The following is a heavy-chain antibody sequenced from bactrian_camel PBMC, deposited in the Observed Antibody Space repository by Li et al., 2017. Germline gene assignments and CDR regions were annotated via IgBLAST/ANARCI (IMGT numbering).Heavy chain of an antibody. CDR2: INYGAGST. J-gene: IGHJ4*01. D-gene: IGHD2*01. V-gene: IGHV3S1*01. CDR3: AADWLYWYRASY. Sequence: QVQLVESGGGSVQAGGSLKLSCVASGYIFSRCRMAWYRQAPGKGLEWVSGINYGAGSTYYTDSVKGRFTISRDNAKNTLYLQMNSLKPEDTAVYYCAADWLYWYRASYWGQGTQVTVS. CDR1: GYIFSRCR.